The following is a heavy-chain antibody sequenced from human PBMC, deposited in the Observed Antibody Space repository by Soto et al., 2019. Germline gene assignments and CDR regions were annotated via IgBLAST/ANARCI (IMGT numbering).Heavy chain of an antibody. D-gene: IGHD1-1*01. J-gene: IGHJ6*02. Sequence: QVQLVESGGGVVQPGRSLRLSCAASGFTFSYHALNWVRQAPGKGLEWVAVISYDGDNKYIAESVKGRFTISRDNSKNTVSLQMNSLRAEDTAMYVSASGTTTSAFSAMDVWGQGTTVTVSS. V-gene: IGHV3-30-3*01. CDR1: GFTFSYHA. CDR2: ISYDGDNK. CDR3: ASGTTTSAFSAMDV.